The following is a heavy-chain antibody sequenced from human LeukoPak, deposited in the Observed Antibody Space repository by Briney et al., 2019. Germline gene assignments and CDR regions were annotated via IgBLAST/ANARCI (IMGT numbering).Heavy chain of an antibody. D-gene: IGHD2-15*01. CDR1: GFTISSYA. CDR2: ISGSGGST. V-gene: IGHV3-23*01. Sequence: GGSLRLSCAASGFTISSYAMSWVRQAPGKGLEWVSAISGSGGSTYYADSVKGRFTISRDNSKNTLYLQMNSLRAEDTAVYCCAKDQVVAATSFDAFDIWGQGTMVTVSS. J-gene: IGHJ3*02. CDR3: AKDQVVAATSFDAFDI.